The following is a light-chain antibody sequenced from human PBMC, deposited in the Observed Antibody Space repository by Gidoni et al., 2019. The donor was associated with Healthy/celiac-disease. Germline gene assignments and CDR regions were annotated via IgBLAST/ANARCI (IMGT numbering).Light chain of an antibody. CDR3: QQYYSTPPA. CDR1: QTVLYSSSNKNY. CDR2: WAS. J-gene: IGKJ4*01. V-gene: IGKV4-1*01. Sequence: IVMTQSPDSLAVSLGERATIHCKSSQTVLYSSSNKNYLAWYQQKPGQPPKLLIYWASTRESGVPDRFSGSGSGTDFTLTISSLQAEDVAVYYCQQYYSTPPAFXGXTKVEIK.